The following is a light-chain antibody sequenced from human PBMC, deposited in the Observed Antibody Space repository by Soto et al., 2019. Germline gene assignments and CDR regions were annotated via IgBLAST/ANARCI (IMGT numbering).Light chain of an antibody. CDR1: SSNVGSYDL. V-gene: IGLV2-23*01. Sequence: QSVLTQPASVSGSPGQSITISCTGTSSNVGSYDLVSWYQHHPGKAPKLMIYEGSKRPSGVSNRFSGSKSGNMASLTISGLQAEDEADYYCCSYAGIHVVFGGGTKVTVL. CDR2: EGS. J-gene: IGLJ2*01. CDR3: CSYAGIHVV.